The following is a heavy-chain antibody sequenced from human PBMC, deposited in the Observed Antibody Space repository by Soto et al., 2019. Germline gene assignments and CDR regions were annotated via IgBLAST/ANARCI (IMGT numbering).Heavy chain of an antibody. J-gene: IGHJ4*02. V-gene: IGHV4-61*01. CDR2: IYYSGST. Sequence: QVQLQESGPGLVKPSETLSLTCTVSGGSVSSGSYYWSWIRQPPGKGLEWIGYIYYSGSTNYNPSLKSRVTISVDTSTNQFSLKLSSVTAADTAVYYCARRGKRGYYDSSGYYLDYWSQGTLVTVSS. D-gene: IGHD3-22*01. CDR1: GGSVSSGSYY. CDR3: ARRGKRGYYDSSGYYLDY.